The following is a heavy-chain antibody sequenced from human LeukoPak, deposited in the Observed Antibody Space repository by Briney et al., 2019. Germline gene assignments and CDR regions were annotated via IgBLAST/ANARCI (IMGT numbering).Heavy chain of an antibody. CDR1: GFTFSNAW. Sequence: GGSLRLSCADSGFTFSNAWMSWVRQAPGKGLEWVGRIKSKTDGGTTDYAAPVKGRFTISRDDSKNTLYLQMNSLKTEDTAVYYCTTDLVVPAATTLTDYWGQGTLVTVSS. CDR3: TTDLVVPAATTLTDY. V-gene: IGHV3-15*01. J-gene: IGHJ4*02. D-gene: IGHD2-2*01. CDR2: IKSKTDGGTT.